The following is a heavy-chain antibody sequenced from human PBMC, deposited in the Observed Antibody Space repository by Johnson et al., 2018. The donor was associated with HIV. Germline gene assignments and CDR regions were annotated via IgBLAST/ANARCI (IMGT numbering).Heavy chain of an antibody. D-gene: IGHD3-22*01. Sequence: VQLVESGGGLVQPGRSLRLSCAASGFSFDDYAMHWVRQAPGKGLEWVSGISWNSGRIGYADSVKGRFTISRDNAKNSLYLQMNSLRAEDTALYYCAKEMGYDSSGDGAFDIWGQGTMVTVSS. V-gene: IGHV3-9*01. CDR3: AKEMGYDSSGDGAFDI. CDR1: GFSFDDYA. CDR2: ISWNSGRI. J-gene: IGHJ3*02.